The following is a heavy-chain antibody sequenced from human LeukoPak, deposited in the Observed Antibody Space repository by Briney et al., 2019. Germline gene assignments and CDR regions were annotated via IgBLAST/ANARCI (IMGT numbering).Heavy chain of an antibody. J-gene: IGHJ4*02. V-gene: IGHV3-33*06. CDR2: IWYDGSNK. CDR1: GFTFSSYG. CDR3: AKGGASGWYYFDY. D-gene: IGHD6-19*01. Sequence: GRSLRLSCAASGFTFSSYGMYWVRQAPGKGLEWVAVIWYDGSNKYYADSVKGRFTISRDNSKNTLYLQMNSLRAEDTAVYYCAKGGASGWYYFDYWGQGTLVTVSS.